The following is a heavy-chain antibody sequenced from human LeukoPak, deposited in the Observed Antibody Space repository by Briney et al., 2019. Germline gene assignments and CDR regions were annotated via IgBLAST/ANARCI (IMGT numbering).Heavy chain of an antibody. J-gene: IGHJ6*03. CDR2: ISAYNGNT. CDR1: GYTFTSYG. V-gene: IGHV1-18*01. CDR3: ASTGALAKYCSGGSCYSHYYYYMDV. Sequence: ASVKVSCKASGYTFTSYGISWVRQAPGQGLEWMGWISAYNGNTNYAQKLQGRVTMTTDTSTSTAYMELRSLRSDDTAVYYCASTGALAKYCSGGSCYSHYYYYMDVWGKGTTVTVSS. D-gene: IGHD2-15*01.